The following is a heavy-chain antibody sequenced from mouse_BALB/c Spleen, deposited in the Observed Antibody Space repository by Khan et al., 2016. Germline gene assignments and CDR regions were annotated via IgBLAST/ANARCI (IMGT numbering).Heavy chain of an antibody. CDR2: INPSSGYT. CDR1: GYTFTTYL. J-gene: IGHJ2*01. Sequence: VELVESAAELARPGASVKMSCKASGYTFTTYLMYWVKQRPGQGLEWIGHINPSSGYTEYNQKFKDKTTLTADKSSSTAYMQQSSLTTEDSAVYYCARSRWDYFDYWGQGTTLTVSS. D-gene: IGHD1-1*02. CDR3: ARSRWDYFDY. V-gene: IGHV1-4*02.